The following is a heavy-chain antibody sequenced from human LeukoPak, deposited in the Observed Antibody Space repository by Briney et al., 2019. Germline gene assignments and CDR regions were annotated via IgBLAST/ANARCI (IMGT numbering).Heavy chain of an antibody. V-gene: IGHV3-48*03. J-gene: IGHJ4*02. CDR1: GFTFSTYE. CDR2: ISISGTTI. Sequence: GGSLRLSCAASGFTFSTYEMNWVRQAPGKGLEWVSYISISGTTIYYADSVKGRFTISRDNAQNTLYLQMNSLRAEDTAVYYCANINIGDSWGQGTLVTVSS. CDR3: ANINIGDS.